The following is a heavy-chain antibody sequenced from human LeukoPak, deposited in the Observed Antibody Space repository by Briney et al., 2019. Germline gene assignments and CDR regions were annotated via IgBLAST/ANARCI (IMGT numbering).Heavy chain of an antibody. CDR2: IKQDGSVK. D-gene: IGHD1-26*01. CDR3: ARDVSGSLDY. CDR1: GFTFNTYW. J-gene: IGHJ4*02. V-gene: IGHV3-7*01. Sequence: GGSLRLSCAASGFTFNTYWMAWVRRAPGKGLEWVANIKQDGSVKNCVDSVKGRFTISRDDAKNSVYLQMNSLKTEDTAVYYCARDVSGSLDYWGKGTLVTVSA.